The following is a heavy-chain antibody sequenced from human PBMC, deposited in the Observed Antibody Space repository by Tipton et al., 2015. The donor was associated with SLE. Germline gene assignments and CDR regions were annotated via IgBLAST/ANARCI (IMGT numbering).Heavy chain of an antibody. CDR3: ASSPGIAAAGTFDY. J-gene: IGHJ4*02. V-gene: IGHV4-39*01. CDR1: GGSISSSSYY. CDR2: IYYSGST. D-gene: IGHD6-13*01. Sequence: TLSLTCTVSGGSISSSSYYWGWIRQPPGKGLEWFGSIYYSGSTYYNPSLKSRVTISVDTSKNQFSLKLSSVTAADTAVYYCASSPGIAAAGTFDYWGQGTLVTVSS.